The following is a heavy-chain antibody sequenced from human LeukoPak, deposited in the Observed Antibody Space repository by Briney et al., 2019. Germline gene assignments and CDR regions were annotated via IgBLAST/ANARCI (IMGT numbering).Heavy chain of an antibody. CDR2: MNPNSGNT. Sequence: ASVKVSCKASGYTFTSYDINWVRQATGQGLEWMGWMNPNSGNTGYAQKFQGRVTITRNTSISTAYMELGSLRSEDTAVYYCARATRLGYCSSTSCYGYWFDPWGQGTLVTVSS. CDR1: GYTFTSYD. CDR3: ARATRLGYCSSTSCYGYWFDP. D-gene: IGHD2-2*01. J-gene: IGHJ5*02. V-gene: IGHV1-8*03.